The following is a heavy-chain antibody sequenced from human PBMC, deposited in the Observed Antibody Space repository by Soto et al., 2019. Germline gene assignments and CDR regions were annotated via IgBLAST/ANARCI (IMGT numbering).Heavy chain of an antibody. D-gene: IGHD6-19*01. V-gene: IGHV5-51*01. J-gene: IGHJ4*02. Sequence: PGESLKISCXASGYSFTNFWIGWVRQMPGKGLEWMGTIYPGDSDTRYSPSSQGQVTFSVDKSINTAYLHWTSLKASDTAMYYCAIQHPLDSSAWYNWGQGTLVTVSS. CDR2: IYPGDSDT. CDR3: AIQHPLDSSAWYN. CDR1: GYSFTNFW.